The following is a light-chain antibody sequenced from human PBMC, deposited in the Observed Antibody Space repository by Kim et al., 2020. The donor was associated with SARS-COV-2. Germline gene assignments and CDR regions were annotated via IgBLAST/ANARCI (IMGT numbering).Light chain of an antibody. V-gene: IGKV3-20*01. J-gene: IGKJ1*01. CDR3: QQYGTSPTWT. CDR1: QSFARSY. Sequence: EIVLTQFPGTLSLSPGEGATLSCRASQSFARSYLAWYQQKPGQAPRLLIFGATTRASGIPDRFSGTGSGTDFTLNITRLGPDDFAVYYCQQYGTSPTWTFGPGTKVDIK. CDR2: GAT.